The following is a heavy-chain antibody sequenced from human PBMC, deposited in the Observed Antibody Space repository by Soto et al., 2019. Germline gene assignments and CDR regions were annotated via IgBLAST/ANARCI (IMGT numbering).Heavy chain of an antibody. J-gene: IGHJ6*02. Sequence: LRLSPAASGFTFSSYGMHRVRQAPGQGLQWGAVISYDGSNEYYADSLKGRFAISRDNSKNTLYLQMISLRAEDTAVYSCALDADFWGGAEYYYGMDVWGQGTTVTVSS. CDR2: ISYDGSNE. V-gene: IGHV3-30*03. CDR3: ALDADFWGGAEYYYGMDV. D-gene: IGHD3-3*01. CDR1: GFTFSSYG.